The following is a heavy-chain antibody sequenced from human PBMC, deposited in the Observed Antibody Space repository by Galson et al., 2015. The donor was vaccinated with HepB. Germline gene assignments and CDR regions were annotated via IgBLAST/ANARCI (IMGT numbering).Heavy chain of an antibody. Sequence: ETLSLTCTVSSGSISTDYWSWIRQPPGKGLEWIGYVYYSGSTNYNPSLKSRVTISVDTSKNQFSLKLSSVTAADTAVYFCARHSPMGAAGDTFDYWGQGILVTVSS. CDR2: VYYSGST. J-gene: IGHJ4*02. CDR3: ARHSPMGAAGDTFDY. V-gene: IGHV4-59*08. D-gene: IGHD6-13*01. CDR1: SGSISTDY.